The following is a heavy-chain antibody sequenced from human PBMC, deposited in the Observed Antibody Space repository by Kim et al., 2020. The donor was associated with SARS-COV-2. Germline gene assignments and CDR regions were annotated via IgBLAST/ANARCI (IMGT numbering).Heavy chain of an antibody. CDR3: ARAIVVVPAAHFDY. J-gene: IGHJ4*02. D-gene: IGHD2-2*01. V-gene: IGHV1-18*01. Sequence: AQKLQGRVTMTTDTSTSTAYMELRSLRSDDTAVYYCARAIVVVPAAHFDYWGQGTLVTVSS.